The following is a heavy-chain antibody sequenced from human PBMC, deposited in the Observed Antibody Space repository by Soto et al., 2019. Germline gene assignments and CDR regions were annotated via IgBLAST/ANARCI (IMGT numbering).Heavy chain of an antibody. CDR1: GFTFSGSA. Sequence: EVQLVESGGGLVQPGGSLKLSCAASGFTFSGSAMHWVRQASGKGLEWVGRIRSKANSYATAYAASVKGRFTISRVDSTNTASLQMNSVNRSDTAVYYCTRQPTHDGWLFGDYCYYGMAVW. CDR3: TRQPTHDGWLFGDYCYYGMAV. J-gene: IGHJ6*01. CDR2: IRSKANSYAT. D-gene: IGHD3-22*01. V-gene: IGHV3-73*02.